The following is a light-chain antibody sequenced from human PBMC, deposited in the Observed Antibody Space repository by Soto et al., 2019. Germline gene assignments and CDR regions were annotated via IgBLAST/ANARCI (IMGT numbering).Light chain of an antibody. Sequence: QLVLTQPPSASGTPGQRVTISCSGSSSNIGSNTVNWYQQLPGTAPKLLIYSNNQWPSGVPDRFSGSKSGTSASLAISGLQSEDEADYYCSSWDESLNGVMFGGGTKLTVL. J-gene: IGLJ3*02. V-gene: IGLV1-44*01. CDR3: SSWDESLNGVM. CDR1: SSNIGSNT. CDR2: SNN.